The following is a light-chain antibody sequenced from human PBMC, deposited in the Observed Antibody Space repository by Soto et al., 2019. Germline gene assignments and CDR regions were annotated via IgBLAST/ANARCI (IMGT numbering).Light chain of an antibody. CDR2: EVS. CDR1: SSDVGGYNY. CDR3: RLYGGSNTVV. V-gene: IGLV2-8*01. J-gene: IGLJ2*01. Sequence: QSALTQPPSASGSPGQSVTISCTGSSSDVGGYNYVSWYQQHPGKAPKLMIYEVSKRPSGVPDRLSGSKSGNTASLTVSGLQAEDEAYYYCRLYGGSNTVVFCGGTKLTVL.